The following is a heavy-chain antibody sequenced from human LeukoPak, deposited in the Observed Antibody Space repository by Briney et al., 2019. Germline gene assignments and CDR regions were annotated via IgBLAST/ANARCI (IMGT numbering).Heavy chain of an antibody. CDR2: INPNSGGT. V-gene: IGHV1-2*06. Sequence: ASVKVSCKASGYTLTDYYMHWERQAPGQGLEWMGRINPNSGGTNYAQKFQGRVTMTRDTSISTVYMELSRLRSDDTAVYYCARDINFNVDYWGQGTLVTVSS. CDR1: GYTLTDYY. D-gene: IGHD1-1*01. CDR3: ARDINFNVDY. J-gene: IGHJ4*02.